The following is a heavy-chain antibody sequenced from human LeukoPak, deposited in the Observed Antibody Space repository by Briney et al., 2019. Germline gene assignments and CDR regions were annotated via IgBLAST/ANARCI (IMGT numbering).Heavy chain of an antibody. J-gene: IGHJ4*02. Sequence: PGRSLRLSCAASGFTFDDYAMHWVRQAPGKGLEWVSGISWNSGSIGYADSVKGRFTISRDNAKNSLYLQMNSLGAEDTALYYCAKDGAAVALYYFDYWGQGTLVTVSS. V-gene: IGHV3-9*01. D-gene: IGHD6-19*01. CDR1: GFTFDDYA. CDR2: ISWNSGSI. CDR3: AKDGAAVALYYFDY.